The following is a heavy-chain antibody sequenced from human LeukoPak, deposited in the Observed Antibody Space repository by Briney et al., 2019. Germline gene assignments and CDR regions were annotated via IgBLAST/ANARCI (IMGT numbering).Heavy chain of an antibody. CDR1: GFTFDDYA. Sequence: SLRLSCAASGFTFDDYAMHWVRQAPGKGLEWVSGISWNSGSIGYADSVKGRFTISRDNAKNSLYLQMNSLRAEDTALYYCAKDNGYSYDKYYFDYWGQGTLVTVSS. CDR2: ISWNSGSI. D-gene: IGHD5-18*01. CDR3: AKDNGYSYDKYYFDY. V-gene: IGHV3-9*01. J-gene: IGHJ4*02.